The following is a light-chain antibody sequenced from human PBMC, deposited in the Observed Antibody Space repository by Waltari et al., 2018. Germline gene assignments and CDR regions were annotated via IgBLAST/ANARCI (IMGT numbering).Light chain of an antibody. J-gene: IGLJ2*01. CDR2: EVS. Sequence: QAPPTQPPSVPGSPGQSLTISCTATSRAIGYYNTVSWYQQHPGKAPKLMIYEVSKRPSGVSDRFSGSKSGNTASLTISGRQAEDEADYYCSSYAGSNTLLFGGGTRLTVL. CDR1: SRAIGYYNT. V-gene: IGLV2-11*01. CDR3: SSYAGSNTLL.